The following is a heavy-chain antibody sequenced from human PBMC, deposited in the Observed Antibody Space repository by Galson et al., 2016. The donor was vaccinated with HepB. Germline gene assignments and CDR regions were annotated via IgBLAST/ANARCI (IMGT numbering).Heavy chain of an antibody. V-gene: IGHV4-61*08. CDR2: TYYGEDN. J-gene: IGHJ4*02. CDR3: ARDYCSGDYCLLDS. Sequence: EPLSLTCTVSGASLSGGAYHWAWIRQPAGKGLEWLGHTYYGEDNRYNPSLEGRVTISVDTSTDQMSLTLRSVSAADTGVYSCARDYCSGDYCLLDSWGRGTLVTVSS. CDR1: GASLSGGAYH. D-gene: IGHD2-21*01.